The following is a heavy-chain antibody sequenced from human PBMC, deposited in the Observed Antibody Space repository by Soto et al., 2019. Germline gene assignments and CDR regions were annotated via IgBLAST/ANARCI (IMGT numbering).Heavy chain of an antibody. J-gene: IGHJ6*02. CDR1: GTIFSSYT. CDR2: IIPILGET. CDR3: ARGLGGRMDD. D-gene: IGHD3-16*01. V-gene: IGHV1-69*08. Sequence: QVQLVQSGAEVKKPGSSVRVSCKASGTIFSSYTISWVRQAPGQGLEWMGRIIPILGETNSAQKFQDRVILTADNSTNTAYMELNSLGLEDTAVYYCARGLGGRMDDWGQGTTVTVSS.